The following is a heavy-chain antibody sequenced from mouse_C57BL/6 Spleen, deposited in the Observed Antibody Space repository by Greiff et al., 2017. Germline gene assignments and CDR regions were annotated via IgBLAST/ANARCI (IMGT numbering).Heavy chain of an antibody. CDR3: ARDYGRSYDYFDY. Sequence: EVQLKESGPGLVKPSPSLSLTCSVTGYSFTSGYYWNWIRQFPGNKLEWMGYISYDGSNNYNPSLKNRISITRDTSTNQFFLKLNSVTTEDTATYYCARDYGRSYDYFDYWGQGTTLTVSS. CDR1: GYSFTSGYY. V-gene: IGHV3-6*01. D-gene: IGHD1-1*01. J-gene: IGHJ2*01. CDR2: ISYDGSN.